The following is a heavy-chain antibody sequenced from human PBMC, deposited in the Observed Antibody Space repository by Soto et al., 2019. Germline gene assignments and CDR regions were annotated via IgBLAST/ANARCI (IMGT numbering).Heavy chain of an antibody. V-gene: IGHV3-33*01. CDR1: GFTFSSYG. J-gene: IGHJ4*02. CDR3: ARAKAVGATSYFDY. Sequence: QVQLVESGGGVVQPGRSLRLSCAASGFTFSSYGMHWVRQAPGKGLEWVAVIWYDGSNKYYAESVKGRFTISRDNSKNTLYLQMNSLRAEETAVYYCARAKAVGATSYFDYWGQGTLVTVSS. CDR2: IWYDGSNK. D-gene: IGHD1-26*01.